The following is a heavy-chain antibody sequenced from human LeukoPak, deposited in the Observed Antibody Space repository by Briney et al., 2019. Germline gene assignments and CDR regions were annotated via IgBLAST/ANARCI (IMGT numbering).Heavy chain of an antibody. Sequence: SGPTLVKPTQTLTLTCTYSGFSLSTSGVGVGWIRQPPGKALEWLALIYWDDDMRYSPSLKSRLTITKDTSKNQVVLTMTNMDPVDTATYYCAHYDYGDSPTVDYFDYWGQGTLVTVSS. J-gene: IGHJ4*02. V-gene: IGHV2-5*02. D-gene: IGHD4-17*01. CDR3: AHYDYGDSPTVDYFDY. CDR1: GFSLSTSGVG. CDR2: IYWDDDM.